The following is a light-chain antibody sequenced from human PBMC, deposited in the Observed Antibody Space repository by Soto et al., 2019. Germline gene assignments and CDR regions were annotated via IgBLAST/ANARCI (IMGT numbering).Light chain of an antibody. J-gene: IGKJ1*01. Sequence: EIVMTQSPATLSVSSGERATLSCRASQSISSNLAWYQQKPGQAPRLLIYAASTRATGIPARFSGSGSGTDFTLTISSLQSEDSAVYYCQQYINWLRTFGQGTKVDI. V-gene: IGKV3-15*01. CDR2: AAS. CDR3: QQYINWLRT. CDR1: QSISSN.